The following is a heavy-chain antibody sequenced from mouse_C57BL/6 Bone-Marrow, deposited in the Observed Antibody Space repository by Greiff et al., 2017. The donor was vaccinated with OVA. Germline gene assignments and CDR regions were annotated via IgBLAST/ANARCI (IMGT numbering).Heavy chain of an antibody. CDR1: GFTFSDYG. Sequence: EVHLVESGGGLVKPGGSLKLSCAASGFTFSDYGMHWVRQAPEKGLEWVAYISSGSSTIYYADTVKGRFTISRDNAKNTLFLQMTSLRSEDSAMYYCARRGYYGSSYGFAYWGQGTLVTVSA. CDR2: ISSGSSTI. D-gene: IGHD1-1*01. CDR3: ARRGYYGSSYGFAY. V-gene: IGHV5-17*01. J-gene: IGHJ3*01.